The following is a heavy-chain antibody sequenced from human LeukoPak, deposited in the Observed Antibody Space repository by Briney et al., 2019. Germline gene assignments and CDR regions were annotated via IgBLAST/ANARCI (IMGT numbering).Heavy chain of an antibody. CDR3: ERDRRSRYYFDY. CDR1: GFTFSSYS. CDR2: ISSSSSYI. Sequence: PGGSLRLSCAASGFTFSSYSMNWVRQAPGKGLEWVSSISSSSSYIYYADSVKGRFTISRDNAKNSLYLQMNSLRAEDTAVYYCERDRRSRYYFDYWGQGTLVTVSS. J-gene: IGHJ4*02. V-gene: IGHV3-21*01. D-gene: IGHD6-13*01.